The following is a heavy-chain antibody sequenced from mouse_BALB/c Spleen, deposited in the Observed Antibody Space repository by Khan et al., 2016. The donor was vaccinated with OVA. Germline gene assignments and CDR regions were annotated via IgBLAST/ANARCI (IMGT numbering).Heavy chain of an antibody. D-gene: IGHD2-10*01. CDR2: INTYTGEP. Sequence: QIQLVQSGPELKKPGETVKISCKASGHTFTNFGMNWVKQAPGKGLKWMGWINTYTGEPTYADDFNGRFAFSLEASASTAYLQINNLTNEDTDTYFCARPTYFSYAMDNWGQGTSVTVSS. CDR1: GHTFTNFG. CDR3: ARPTYFSYAMDN. J-gene: IGHJ4*01. V-gene: IGHV9-3-1*01.